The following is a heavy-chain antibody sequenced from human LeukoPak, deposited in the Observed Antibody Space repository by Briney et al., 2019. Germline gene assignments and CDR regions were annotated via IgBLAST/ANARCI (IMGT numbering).Heavy chain of an antibody. CDR1: GGSISSYY. CDR3: AGAHSNSFYFGF. J-gene: IGHJ4*02. CDR2: IYSGST. V-gene: IGHV4-59*01. D-gene: IGHD4-11*01. Sequence: NPSETLSLTCTVSGGSISSYYWSWIRQPPGKGLEWIGYIYSGSTNYNPSLKSRVTISVDASKNQFSLKLRSVTAADTAVYFCAGAHSNSFYFGFWGQGTLVSVSS.